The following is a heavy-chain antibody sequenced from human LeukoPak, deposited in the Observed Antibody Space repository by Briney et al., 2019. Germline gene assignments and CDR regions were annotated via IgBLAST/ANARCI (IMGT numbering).Heavy chain of an antibody. D-gene: IGHD6-13*01. CDR3: AKDQQQLVLFDWFDP. J-gene: IGHJ5*02. CDR2: ISYDGSNK. V-gene: IGHV3-30*18. CDR1: GFTFSSYG. Sequence: GGSLRLSCAASGFTFSSYGMHWVRQAPGKGLEWVAVISYDGSNKYYADSVKGRFTISRDNSKNTLYLQMNSLRAEDTAVYYCAKDQQQLVLFDWFDPWGQGTLVTVSS.